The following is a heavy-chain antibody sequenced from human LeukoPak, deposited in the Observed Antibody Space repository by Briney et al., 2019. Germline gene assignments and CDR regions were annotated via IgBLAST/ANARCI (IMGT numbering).Heavy chain of an antibody. D-gene: IGHD6-13*01. CDR2: ISFDGSNK. V-gene: IGHV3-30*03. CDR3: ARDYNSSWSLNWFDP. J-gene: IGHJ5*02. CDR1: GFTFSNYG. Sequence: GGSLRLSCAASGFTFSNYGMHWVRQAPGKGLDWVAVISFDGSNKYYADSVKGRFTISRDNAKNSLYLQMNSLRAEDTAVYYCARDYNSSWSLNWFDPWGQGTLVTVSS.